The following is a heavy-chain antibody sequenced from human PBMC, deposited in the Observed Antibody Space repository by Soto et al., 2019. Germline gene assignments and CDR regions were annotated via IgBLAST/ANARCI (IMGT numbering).Heavy chain of an antibody. CDR2: INPNSGGT. CDR3: ATTRGPIYDSSGYDAFDI. CDR1: GYTFTGYY. Sequence: ASVKVSCKASGYTFTGYYMHWVRQAPGQGLEWMGWINPNSGGTDYAQKFQGWVTMTRDTSISTVYMELSRLRSDDTAVYYCATTRGPIYDSSGYDAFDIWGQGTMVTVSS. V-gene: IGHV1-2*04. D-gene: IGHD3-22*01. J-gene: IGHJ3*02.